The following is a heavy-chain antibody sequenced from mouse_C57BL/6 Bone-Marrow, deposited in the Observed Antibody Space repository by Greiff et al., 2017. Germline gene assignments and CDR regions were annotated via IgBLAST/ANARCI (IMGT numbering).Heavy chain of an antibody. CDR1: GYTFTTYP. Sequence: QVQLQQSGAELAKPGASVKMSCKASGYTFTTYPIEWMKQNHGKSLEWIGNFHPYNDDTTYNEKFKGKATLTVEKSSNTVYLELSRLTSDDSAVYYCARSSTFFYYFDYWGQGTTLTVSS. CDR2: FHPYNDDT. V-gene: IGHV1-47*01. D-gene: IGHD5-1*01. J-gene: IGHJ2*01. CDR3: ARSSTFFYYFDY.